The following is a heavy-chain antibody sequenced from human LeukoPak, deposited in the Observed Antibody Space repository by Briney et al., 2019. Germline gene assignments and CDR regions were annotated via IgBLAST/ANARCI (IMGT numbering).Heavy chain of an antibody. CDR1: GGSFSGYY. D-gene: IGHD3-22*01. Sequence: SETLSLTCAVYGGSFSGYYWSWIRQPPGKGLEWIGEISHSESTNYNPSLKSRVTISVDTSKNQFSLKLSSVTAADTAVYYCARVLDYYDSSGYLTAYYFDYWGQGTLVTVSS. J-gene: IGHJ4*02. CDR2: ISHSEST. V-gene: IGHV4-34*01. CDR3: ARVLDYYDSSGYLTAYYFDY.